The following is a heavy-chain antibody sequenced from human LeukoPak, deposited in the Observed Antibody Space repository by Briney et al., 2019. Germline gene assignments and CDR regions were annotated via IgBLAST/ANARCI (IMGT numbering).Heavy chain of an antibody. D-gene: IGHD3-10*01. J-gene: IGHJ6*03. CDR1: GGSFSGYY. V-gene: IGHV4-30-4*08. Sequence: SETLSLTCAVYGGSFSGYYWSWIRQPPGKGLEWIGYIYYSGSTYYNPSLKSRVTISVDTSKNQFSLKLSSVTAADTAVYYCARGRKYYYYMDVWGKGTTVTVSS. CDR3: ARGRKYYYYMDV. CDR2: IYYSGST.